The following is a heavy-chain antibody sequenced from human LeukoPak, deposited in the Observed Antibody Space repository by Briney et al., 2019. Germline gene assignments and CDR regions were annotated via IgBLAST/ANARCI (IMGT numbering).Heavy chain of an antibody. Sequence: ASVKVSCKVSGYTLTELSMHWVRQATGKGLEWMGGFDPEDGETIYAQKFQGRVTMTEDTSTDTAYMELSSLRSEDKAVYYCATSLSPQKMGATGAYYFDYWGQGTLVTVSS. V-gene: IGHV1-24*01. J-gene: IGHJ4*02. CDR1: GYTLTELS. CDR2: FDPEDGET. CDR3: ATSLSPQKMGATGAYYFDY. D-gene: IGHD1-26*01.